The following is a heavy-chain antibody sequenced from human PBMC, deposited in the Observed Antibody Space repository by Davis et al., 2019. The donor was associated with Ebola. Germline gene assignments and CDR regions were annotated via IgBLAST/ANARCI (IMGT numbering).Heavy chain of an antibody. CDR2: IIPIFGTA. CDR1: GGTFSSYA. Sequence: SVKVSCKASGGTFSSYAISWVRQAPGQGLEWMGGIIPIFGTANYAQKFQGRVTITADKSTNTAYMELSSLRSEDTAVYYCARQKLRSSSWYRLGWFDPWGQGTLVTVSS. D-gene: IGHD6-13*01. V-gene: IGHV1-69*06. CDR3: ARQKLRSSSWYRLGWFDP. J-gene: IGHJ5*02.